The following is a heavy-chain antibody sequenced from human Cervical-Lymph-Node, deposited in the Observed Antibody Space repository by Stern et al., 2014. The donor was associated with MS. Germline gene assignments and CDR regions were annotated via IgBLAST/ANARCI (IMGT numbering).Heavy chain of an antibody. Sequence: VKLVQSGAEVKKPGSSVKVSCKASGTTFSTYGINWVRQAPGQGLEWMGGLSTVFGTPNNAQKFKARVTITADEATSTAYMELSSLKSDDTAMYYCAPEGWFDPWGQGTLVTVSS. V-gene: IGHV1-69*01. CDR2: LSTVFGTP. CDR3: APEGWFDP. CDR1: GTTFSTYG. J-gene: IGHJ5*02.